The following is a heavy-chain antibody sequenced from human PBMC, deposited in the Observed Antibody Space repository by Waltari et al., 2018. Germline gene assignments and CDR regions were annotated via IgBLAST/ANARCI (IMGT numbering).Heavy chain of an antibody. CDR1: VVSTTTTGHP. J-gene: IGHJ3*01. Sequence: QLLLQESGPGPVTPSQTRTLTCSVSVVSTTTTGHPWGWIRQPPGQGLEGIATISYNGATYSSPSLRSRVTIFRDTSKNQLSLKLGSVTAADTAFYYCATYIGASLGTAAFDVWGQGTMVTVSS. V-gene: IGHV4-39*01. CDR3: ATYIGASLGTAAFDV. D-gene: IGHD5-12*01. CDR2: ISYNGAT.